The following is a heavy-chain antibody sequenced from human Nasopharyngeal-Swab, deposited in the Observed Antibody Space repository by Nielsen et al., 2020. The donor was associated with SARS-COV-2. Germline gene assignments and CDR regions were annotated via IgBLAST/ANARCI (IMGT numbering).Heavy chain of an antibody. V-gene: IGHV3-53*04. CDR1: GFTVSIYY. CDR2: IYSGGST. D-gene: IGHD3-22*01. CDR3: ARDSLNYYDSSGLGY. Sequence: GESLKISCAASGFTVSIYYMSWVRQAPGKGLEWVSVIYSGGSTYYADSVKGRFTISRHNSKNTLYLQMNSLRAEDTAVYYCARDSLNYYDSSGLGYWGQGTLVPVSS. J-gene: IGHJ4*02.